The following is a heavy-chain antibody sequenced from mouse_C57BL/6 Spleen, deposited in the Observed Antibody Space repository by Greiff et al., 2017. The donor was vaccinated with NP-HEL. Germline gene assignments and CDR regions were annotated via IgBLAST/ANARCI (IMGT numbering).Heavy chain of an antibody. V-gene: IGHV10-1*01. D-gene: IGHD3-1*01. Sequence: EVKLMESGGGLVQPKGSLKLSCAASGFSFNTYAMNWVRQAPGKGLEWVARIRSKSNNYATYYADSVKDRFTISRDDSESMLYLQMNNLKTEDTAMYYCVRQWGSQGYFDYWGQGTTLTVSS. CDR3: VRQWGSQGYFDY. CDR2: IRSKSNNYAT. J-gene: IGHJ2*01. CDR1: GFSFNTYA.